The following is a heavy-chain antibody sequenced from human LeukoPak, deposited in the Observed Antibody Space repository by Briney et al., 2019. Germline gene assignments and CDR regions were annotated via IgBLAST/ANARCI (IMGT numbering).Heavy chain of an antibody. CDR1: GYSFTSYW. CDR3: ARGVVPAAILYPAFDY. D-gene: IGHD2-2*02. J-gene: IGHJ4*02. CDR2: IYPGDSDT. Sequence: PGESLKISCKGSGYSFTSYWIGWVRQMPGKGLEWMGIIYPGDSDTRYSPSFQGQVTISADKSISTAYLQWSSLKASDTAMYYCARGVVPAAILYPAFDYWGQGTLVTVSS. V-gene: IGHV5-51*01.